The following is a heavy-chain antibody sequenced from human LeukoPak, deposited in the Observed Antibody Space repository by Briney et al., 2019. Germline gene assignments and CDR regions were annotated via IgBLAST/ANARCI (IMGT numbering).Heavy chain of an antibody. CDR3: ARDPGELLGEYYFDY. CDR2: IYYSGST. V-gene: IGHV4-59*01. Sequence: SETLSLTCTVTGGSISSYYWSWIRQPPGKGLEWIGYIYYSGSTNYNPSLKSRVTISVDTSKNQFSLKLSSVTAADTAVYYCARDPGELLGEYYFDYWGQGTLVTVSS. J-gene: IGHJ4*02. CDR1: GGSISSYY. D-gene: IGHD1-26*01.